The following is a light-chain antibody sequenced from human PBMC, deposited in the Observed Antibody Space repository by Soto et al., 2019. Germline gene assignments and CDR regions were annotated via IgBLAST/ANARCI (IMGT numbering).Light chain of an antibody. V-gene: IGLV2-23*01. CDR3: CSYAGSSIAV. Sequence: QSALTQRASVSGSPGQSITISCTGTSSDVGSYNLVSWYQQHPGKAPKLMIYEGSKRPSGVSNRFSGSKSGNTASLTISGLQAEDEADYYCCSYAGSSIAVFGGGTQLTVL. CDR2: EGS. CDR1: SSDVGSYNL. J-gene: IGLJ7*01.